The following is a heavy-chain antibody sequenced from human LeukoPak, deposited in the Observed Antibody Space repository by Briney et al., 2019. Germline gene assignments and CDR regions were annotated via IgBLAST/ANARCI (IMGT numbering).Heavy chain of an antibody. Sequence: VGSLRLSCAASVFTFSSYAMSWVRQAPGKGLEWVSAISGSGGSTYYADSVKGRFTISRDNSKNTLYLQMNSLRAEDTAVYYCAKGTRKSRTSWLQDTFDYWGQGTLVTVSS. V-gene: IGHV3-23*01. CDR1: VFTFSSYA. CDR3: AKGTRKSRTSWLQDTFDY. CDR2: ISGSGGST. J-gene: IGHJ4*02. D-gene: IGHD2-2*01.